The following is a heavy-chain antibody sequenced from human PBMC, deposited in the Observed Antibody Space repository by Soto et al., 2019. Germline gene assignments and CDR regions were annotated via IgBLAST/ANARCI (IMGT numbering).Heavy chain of an antibody. J-gene: IGHJ4*02. CDR1: GGSVSSGSYY. D-gene: IGHD3-16*01. CDR2: IYYSGST. V-gene: IGHV4-61*01. CDR3: ARANYDYVWGSYCFDY. Sequence: SETLSLTYTVSGGSVSSGSYYWSWIRQPPGKGLEWIGYIYYSGSTNYNPSLKSRVTISVDTSKNQFSLKLSSVTAADTAVYYCARANYDYVWGSYCFDYWGQGTLVTVSS.